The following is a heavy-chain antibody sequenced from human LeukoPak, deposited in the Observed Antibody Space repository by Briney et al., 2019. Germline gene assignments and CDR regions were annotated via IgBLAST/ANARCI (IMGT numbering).Heavy chain of an antibody. J-gene: IGHJ6*02. CDR3: ARSIGLTGGGVDV. CDR2: ITNGGSTI. D-gene: IGHD3-9*01. CDR1: GFTFSDYN. V-gene: IGHV3-11*01. Sequence: GGSLRLSCAASGFTFSDYNMNWVRQAPGKGLEWVSYITNGGSTIHHADSVKGRFTISRDNAKKTLYLQMNSLRAEDTAVYYCARSIGLTGGGVDVWGQGTTVTVPS.